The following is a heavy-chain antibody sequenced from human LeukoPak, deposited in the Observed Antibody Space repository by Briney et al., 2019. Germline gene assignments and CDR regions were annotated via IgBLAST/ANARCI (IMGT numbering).Heavy chain of an antibody. Sequence: ASVKVSCKASGGTCSSYAISWVRQAPGQGLEWMGGIIPIFGTANYAQKFQGRVTITADESTSTAYMELSSLRSEDTAVYYCAVNDYSNYVVDYWGQGTLVTVSS. CDR1: GGTCSSYA. CDR2: IIPIFGTA. D-gene: IGHD4-11*01. J-gene: IGHJ4*02. V-gene: IGHV1-69*13. CDR3: AVNDYSNYVVDY.